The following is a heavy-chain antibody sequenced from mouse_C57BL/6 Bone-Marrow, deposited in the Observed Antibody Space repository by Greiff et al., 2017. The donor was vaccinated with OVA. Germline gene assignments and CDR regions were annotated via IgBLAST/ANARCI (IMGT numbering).Heavy chain of an antibody. D-gene: IGHD2-3*01. V-gene: IGHV7-1*01. CDR2: SRNKANDYTT. Sequence: DVQLVESGGGLVQSGRSLRLSCATSGFTFSDFYMEWVRQAPGKGLEWIAASRNKANDYTTEYSASVKGRFIVSRDTSQSILYLQMNALRAEDTAIYYCARDAWDGYYPFAYWGQGTLVTVSA. CDR3: ARDAWDGYYPFAY. CDR1: GFTFSDFY. J-gene: IGHJ3*01.